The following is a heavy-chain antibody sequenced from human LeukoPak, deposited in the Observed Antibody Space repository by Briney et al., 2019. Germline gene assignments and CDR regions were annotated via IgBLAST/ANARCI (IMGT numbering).Heavy chain of an antibody. CDR3: AREARYYDILTGYHNYSGVDV. D-gene: IGHD3-9*01. Sequence: GGSLRLSCAGSGFTVSKDYMTWVRQAPGKGLECVSAIYGGGTTYYADSVKGRFTISRDSSSNALHLQMNSLRAEDTAVYYCAREARYYDILTGYHNYSGVDVWGQGTTVIVSS. J-gene: IGHJ6*02. CDR2: IYGGGTT. V-gene: IGHV3-66*01. CDR1: GFTVSKDY.